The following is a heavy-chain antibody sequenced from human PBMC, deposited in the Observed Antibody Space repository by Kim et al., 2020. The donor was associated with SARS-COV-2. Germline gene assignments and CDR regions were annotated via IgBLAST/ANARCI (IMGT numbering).Heavy chain of an antibody. CDR1: GFTFSSYA. D-gene: IGHD6-13*01. J-gene: IGHJ4*02. V-gene: IGHV3-30*04. CDR3: ARDYEQQLVRCVDY. Sequence: GGSLRLSCAASGFTFSSYAMHWVRQAPGKGLEWVAVISYDGSNKYYADSVKGRFTISRDNSKNTLYLQMNSLRAEDTAVYYCARDYEQQLVRCVDYWGQGTLVTVSS. CDR2: ISYDGSNK.